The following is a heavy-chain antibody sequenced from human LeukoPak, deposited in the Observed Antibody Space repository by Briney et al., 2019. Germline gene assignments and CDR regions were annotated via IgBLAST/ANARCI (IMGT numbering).Heavy chain of an antibody. V-gene: IGHV3-15*01. D-gene: IGHD3-22*01. CDR1: GFTVSSSY. CDR2: IYSKTNGGTT. J-gene: IGHJ4*02. Sequence: GGSLRLSCAASGFTVSSSYMSWVRQAPGKGLEWVGRIYSKTNGGTTEYAAPVKGRFTISRDDSKSTLYLQMNSLETEDTALYYCTRGSVTYDSSDFDQWGQGTLVTVSS. CDR3: TRGSVTYDSSDFDQ.